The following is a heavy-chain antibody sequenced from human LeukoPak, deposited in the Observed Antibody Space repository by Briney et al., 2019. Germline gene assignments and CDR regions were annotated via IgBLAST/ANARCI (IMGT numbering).Heavy chain of an antibody. J-gene: IGHJ4*02. CDR2: INPNSGGT. CDR3: AKCMSGTGVCLNFDS. V-gene: IGHV1-2*06. D-gene: IGHD2-8*02. Sequence: ASVKVSCKASGYTFTGYYMHWVRQAPGQGLECMGRINPNSGGTNYAQKFQGRVTMTRDTSISTAYMELSRLRSDDTAVYYCAKCMSGTGVCLNFDSWGQGILVTVSS. CDR1: GYTFTGYY.